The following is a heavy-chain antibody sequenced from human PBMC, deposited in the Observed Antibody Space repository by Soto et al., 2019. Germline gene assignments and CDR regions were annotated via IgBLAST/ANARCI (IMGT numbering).Heavy chain of an antibody. CDR2: IIPIFGTA. CDR1: GGTFSSYA. Sequence: QVQLVQSGAEVKKPGSSVKVSCKASGGTFSSYAISWVRQAPGQGLEWMGGIIPIFGTANYAQKFQGRVTITADESTSPAFRRLSSRRSEDTAVYYWARGYCSGGSCRNCFDPWGKGPLVTVSS. CDR3: ARGYCSGGSCRNCFDP. D-gene: IGHD2-15*01. J-gene: IGHJ5*02. V-gene: IGHV1-69*01.